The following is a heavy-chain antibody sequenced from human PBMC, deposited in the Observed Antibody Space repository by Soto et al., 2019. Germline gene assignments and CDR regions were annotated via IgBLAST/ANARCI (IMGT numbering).Heavy chain of an antibody. J-gene: IGHJ6*02. CDR2: IYHSGST. CDR3: ARSGGTGYYYYYYGMDV. CDR1: GGSISSDGYS. Sequence: PSETLSLTCAVSGGSISSDGYSWSWIRQPPGKGLEWIGYIYHSGSTYYNPSLKSRVTISVDRSKNQFSLKLSSVTAADTAVYYCARSGGTGYYYYYYGMDVWGQGTTVTVS. D-gene: IGHD1-1*01. V-gene: IGHV4-30-2*01.